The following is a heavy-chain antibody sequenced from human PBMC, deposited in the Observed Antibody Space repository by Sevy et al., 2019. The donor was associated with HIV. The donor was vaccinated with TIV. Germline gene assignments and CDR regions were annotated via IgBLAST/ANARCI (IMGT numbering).Heavy chain of an antibody. V-gene: IGHV3-30-3*01. CDR1: GFTFSSYA. Sequence: GGSLRLSCAASGFTFSSYAMHWVRQAPGKGLEWVAVISYDGSNKYYADSVKGRFTISRDNSKNTLYLQMNSLRAEDTAVYYCARVYGGPYDFLSGYMDVWGKGTTVTVSS. J-gene: IGHJ6*03. CDR3: ARVYGGPYDFLSGYMDV. D-gene: IGHD3-3*01. CDR2: ISYDGSNK.